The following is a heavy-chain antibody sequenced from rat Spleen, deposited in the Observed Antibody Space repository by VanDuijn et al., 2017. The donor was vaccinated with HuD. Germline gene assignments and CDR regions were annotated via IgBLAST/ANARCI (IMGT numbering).Heavy chain of an antibody. V-gene: IGHV2-15*01. CDR1: GFTFSEYY. D-gene: IGHD1-12*02. CDR3: ARSAKYYYDGSYYYVHFDY. J-gene: IGHJ2*01. CDR2: IWSGGNT. Sequence: VQLVESDGGLVQPGRSLKLSCAASGFTFSEYYMAWVRQPPGKGLEWIGAIWSGGNTDYNSALKSRLSISRDTSKSQVLLKMNSLQTEDTAMYFCARSAKYYYDGSYYYVHFDYWGQGVMVTVSS.